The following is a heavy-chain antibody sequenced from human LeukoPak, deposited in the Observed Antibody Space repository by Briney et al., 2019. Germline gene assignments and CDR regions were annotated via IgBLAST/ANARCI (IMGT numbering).Heavy chain of an antibody. J-gene: IGHJ4*02. V-gene: IGHV4-34*01. CDR1: GGSFSGYY. CDR2: INHSGRT. Sequence: KPSETLSLTCTVYGGSFSGYYWTWIRQPPGKGLEWIGEINHSGRTNYNPSLKSRVTISVDTSKNQFSLKLSSVTAADTAVYYCARPGRYCSSTSCYSLFDYWGQGTLVTVSS. D-gene: IGHD2-2*01. CDR3: ARPGRYCSSTSCYSLFDY.